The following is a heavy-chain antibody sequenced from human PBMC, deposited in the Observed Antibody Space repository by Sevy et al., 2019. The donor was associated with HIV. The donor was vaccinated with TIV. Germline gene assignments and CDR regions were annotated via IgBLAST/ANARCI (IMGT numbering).Heavy chain of an antibody. CDR2: IIPIFGTA. D-gene: IGHD4-17*01. CDR3: ARMPSATVSYYYYGMDV. V-gene: IGHV1-69*13. J-gene: IGHJ6*02. CDR1: GGTFSSYA. Sequence: ASVKVSCKASGGTFSSYAISWVRQAPGHGLEWMGGIIPIFGTANYAQKFQGRVTITADESTSTAYMELSSLRSEDTAVYYCARMPSATVSYYYYGMDVWGQGTTVTVSS.